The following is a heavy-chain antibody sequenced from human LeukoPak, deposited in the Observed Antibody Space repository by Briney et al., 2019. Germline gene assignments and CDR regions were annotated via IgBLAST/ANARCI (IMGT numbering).Heavy chain of an antibody. V-gene: IGHV3-53*01. CDR2: IYSGGST. J-gene: IGHJ4*02. CDR3: ARRAGSYSHSYDY. D-gene: IGHD2-15*01. CDR1: GFTFSSYW. Sequence: LTGGSLRLSCAASGFTFSSYWMHWVRQAPGRGLEWVSFIYSGGSTYYADSVRGRFIISRDNSKNTLYLQMNSLRAEDTAVYYCARRAGSYSHSYDYWGQGTLVTVSS.